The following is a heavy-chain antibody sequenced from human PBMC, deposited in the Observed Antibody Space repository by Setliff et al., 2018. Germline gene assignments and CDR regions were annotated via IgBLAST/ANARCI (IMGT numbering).Heavy chain of an antibody. J-gene: IGHJ4*02. D-gene: IGHD3-10*01. CDR1: GGSFSGYY. V-gene: IGHV4-34*01. CDR3: ARESATIGEFPLYYFDK. Sequence: SETLSLTCAVYGGSFSGYYWSWIRQPPGKGLEWIGEINHSGSTNYNLSLKSRVTISLDSSKNQFSLRLSSVTAADAAVYFCARESATIGEFPLYYFDKWGQGIPVTVSS. CDR2: INHSGST.